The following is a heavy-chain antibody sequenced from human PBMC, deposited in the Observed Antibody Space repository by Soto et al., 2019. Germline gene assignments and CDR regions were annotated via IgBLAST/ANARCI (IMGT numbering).Heavy chain of an antibody. V-gene: IGHV3-48*01. CDR1: GFTFSSYS. CDR3: ARAKGVYCSSTSCYGNYYYYMDV. CDR2: ISSSSSTI. J-gene: IGHJ6*03. Sequence: GGSLRLSCAASGFTFSSYSMNWVRQAPGKGLEWVSYISSSSSTIYYADSVKGRFTTSRDNAKNSLYLQMNSLRAEDTAVYYCARAKGVYCSSTSCYGNYYYYMDVWGKGTTVTVSS. D-gene: IGHD2-2*01.